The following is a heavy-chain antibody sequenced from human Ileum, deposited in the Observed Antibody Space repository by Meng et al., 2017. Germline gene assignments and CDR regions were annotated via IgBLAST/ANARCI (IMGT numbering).Heavy chain of an antibody. CDR2: IYHSGTT. CDR1: GGPFSSATW. Sequence: QLQLQVSGPGLVKPSGPPALTSMFSGGPGGPFSSATWWSWVRQSPGKGLERIGEIYHSGTTTDYNPSFKSRVTISVDQSKNQFSLRLSSVTAADTAVYYCATRYHDSSPFDPWGQGTLVTVSS. D-gene: IGHD3-22*01. CDR3: ATRYHDSSPFDP. J-gene: IGHJ5*02. V-gene: IGHV4-4*02.